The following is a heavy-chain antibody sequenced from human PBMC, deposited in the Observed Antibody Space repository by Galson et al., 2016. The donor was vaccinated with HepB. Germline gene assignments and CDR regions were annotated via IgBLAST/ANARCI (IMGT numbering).Heavy chain of an antibody. V-gene: IGHV3-21*01. CDR2: ISSSSSYI. CDR1: GFTLSSYW. Sequence: SLRLSCAASGFTLSSYWIHWVRQVPGKGLEWVSSISSSSSYIYYADSVKGRFTISRDNAKNSLYLQMNSLRAEDTAVYYCARDGYDFWSGYYPPDYWGQGTLVTVSS. D-gene: IGHD3-3*01. J-gene: IGHJ4*02. CDR3: ARDGYDFWSGYYPPDY.